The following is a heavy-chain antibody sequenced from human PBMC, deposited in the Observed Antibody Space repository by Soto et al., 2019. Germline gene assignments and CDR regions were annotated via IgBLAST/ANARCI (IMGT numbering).Heavy chain of an antibody. CDR1: GFTFSNAW. CDR2: IKSKPDGETI. D-gene: IGHD4-17*01. J-gene: IGHJ4*02. CDR3: NTGDGNSGGFDY. Sequence: EVQLVESGGGLVKPGGSLRLSCAGSGFTFSNAWMNWVRQAPGKGLEWVGRIKSKPDGETIDYTAPVKGRFTISRDDSKNTVYLQRKGLKTEDTAVYYGNTGDGNSGGFDYWGQGTQVTVSS. V-gene: IGHV3-15*07.